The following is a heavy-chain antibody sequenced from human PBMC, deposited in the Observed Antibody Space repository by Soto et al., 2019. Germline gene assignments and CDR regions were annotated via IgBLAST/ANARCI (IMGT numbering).Heavy chain of an antibody. CDR1: GYRFTNYW. CDR3: ARCGGGDATYYYYGMDV. V-gene: IGHV5-51*01. J-gene: IGHJ6*02. D-gene: IGHD2-21*02. Sequence: GESLKISCKGSGYRFTNYWIGWVRQMPGKGLEWMGIIYPGDSDTRYSPSFQGQVTISADKSISTAYLQWSSLKASDTAMYYCARCGGGDATYYYYGMDVWGQGTTVTVSS. CDR2: IYPGDSDT.